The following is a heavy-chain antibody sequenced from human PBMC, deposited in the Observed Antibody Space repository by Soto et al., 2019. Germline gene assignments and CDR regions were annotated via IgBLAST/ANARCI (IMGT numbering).Heavy chain of an antibody. CDR1: GGSISSYY. CDR2: IYYSGST. V-gene: IGHV4-59*01. D-gene: IGHD3-9*01. Sequence: SETLSLTCTVSGGSISSYYWSWIRQPPGKGLERIGYIYYSGSTNYNPSLKSRVTISVDTSKNQFSLKLSSVTAADTAVYYCARGFVARKYYDILTGYSHFDYWGQGTLVTVSS. CDR3: ARGFVARKYYDILTGYSHFDY. J-gene: IGHJ4*02.